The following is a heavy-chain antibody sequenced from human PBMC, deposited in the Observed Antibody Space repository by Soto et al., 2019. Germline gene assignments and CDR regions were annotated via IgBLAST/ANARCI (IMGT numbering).Heavy chain of an antibody. D-gene: IGHD6-6*01. CDR2: INAGNGNT. J-gene: IGHJ3*02. V-gene: IGHV1-3*01. CDR3: ARDKVRGLTSAARPPPCAFDI. Sequence: ASVKVSCKASGYTFISYAMHWVRQAPGQRLEWMGWINAGNGNTKYSQKLQGRVTMTTDTSTSTAYMELRSLRSDDTAVYYCARDKVRGLTSAARPPPCAFDIWGQGTMVTVSS. CDR1: GYTFISYA.